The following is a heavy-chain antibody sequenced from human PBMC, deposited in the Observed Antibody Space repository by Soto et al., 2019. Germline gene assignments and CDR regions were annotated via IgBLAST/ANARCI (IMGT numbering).Heavy chain of an antibody. CDR3: AKDVHYDIVTGIEVFDH. J-gene: IGHJ1*01. D-gene: IGHD3-9*01. V-gene: IGHV3-23*01. CDR1: GFTFSSYA. CDR2: ISGTGRVT. Sequence: EVQLLESGGGLVQPGGSLKISCAVSGFTFSSYAMSWVRQAPGKGLEWVSGISGTGRVTNYAESVKGRFTLSRDNPKNTQYLEMKSLRVEDTAVYYCAKDVHYDIVTGIEVFDHGGQGTLVTVSS.